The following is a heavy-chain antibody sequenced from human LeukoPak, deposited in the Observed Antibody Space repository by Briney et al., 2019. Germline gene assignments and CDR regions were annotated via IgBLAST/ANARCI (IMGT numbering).Heavy chain of an antibody. V-gene: IGHV3-30*18. CDR2: ISYDGTNK. CDR1: GFTFSNYD. Sequence: GGSLRLSCAASGFTFSNYDMHWVRQAPGKGLEWVAFISYDGTNKYYADSVKGRFTFSRDNSKYTLYLQMNSLRAEDAAVYYCAKGSSSGTVDYWGQGTLV. D-gene: IGHD3-22*01. CDR3: AKGSSSGTVDY. J-gene: IGHJ4*02.